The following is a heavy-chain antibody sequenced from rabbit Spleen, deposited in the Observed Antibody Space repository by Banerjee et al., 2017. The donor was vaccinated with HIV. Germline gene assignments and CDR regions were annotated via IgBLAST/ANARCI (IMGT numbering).Heavy chain of an antibody. CDR1: GFTISSSYW. V-gene: IGHV1S45*01. CDR3: ARGGDRNNYLDYFKL. CDR2: IYTGTGTT. J-gene: IGHJ4*01. D-gene: IGHD2-1*01. Sequence: QEQLVESGGDLVKPGASLTLTCTASGFTISSSYWMCWVRQAPGKGLEWIGCIYTGTGTTYYASWAKGRFTISKASSTTVTLQMTSLTAADTATYFCARGGDRNNYLDYFKLWGPGTLVTVS.